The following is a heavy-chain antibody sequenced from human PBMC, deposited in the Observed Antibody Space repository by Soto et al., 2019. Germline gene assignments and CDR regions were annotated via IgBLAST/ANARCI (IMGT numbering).Heavy chain of an antibody. Sequence: PGGSLRLSCAASGFTFSSYAMSWVRQAPGKGLEWVSAISGSGGSTYYADSVKGRFTISRDNSKNTLYLQMNSLRAEDTAVYYCATTDPEQWLAISYYFDYWGQGTLVTVSS. V-gene: IGHV3-23*01. CDR1: GFTFSSYA. CDR3: ATTDPEQWLAISYYFDY. D-gene: IGHD6-19*01. CDR2: ISGSGGST. J-gene: IGHJ4*02.